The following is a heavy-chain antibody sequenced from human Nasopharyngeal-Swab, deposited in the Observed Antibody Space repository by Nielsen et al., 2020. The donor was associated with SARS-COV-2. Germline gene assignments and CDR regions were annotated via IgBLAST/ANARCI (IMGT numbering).Heavy chain of an antibody. J-gene: IGHJ6*03. CDR2: ISSSSSYI. V-gene: IGHV3-21*01. Sequence: GGSLRLSCAASGFTFSSYSINWVRQAPGKGLEWVSSISSSSSYIYYADSVKGRFTISRDNAKNSLYLQMNSLRAEDTAVYYCARDRTNDYYYYMDVWGKGTTVTVSS. D-gene: IGHD1-1*01. CDR3: ARDRTNDYYYYMDV. CDR1: GFTFSSYS.